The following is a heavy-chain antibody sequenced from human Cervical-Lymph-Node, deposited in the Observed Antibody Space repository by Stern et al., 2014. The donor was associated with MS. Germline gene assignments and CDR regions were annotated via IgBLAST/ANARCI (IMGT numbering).Heavy chain of an antibody. Sequence: QVQLQESGPGLVKPSETLSLTCTVSNGSISRSTYFWGWIRQPPGKGLEWIGSIYYSGSTYYNPSLKTRVTIFVDTSKHQFSLKLSSVTAADTAVYYCQGDSDAFEIWGQGTMVIVSS. V-gene: IGHV4-39*01. CDR3: QGDSDAFEI. CDR2: IYYSGST. J-gene: IGHJ3*02. D-gene: IGHD2-21*02. CDR1: NGSISRSTYF.